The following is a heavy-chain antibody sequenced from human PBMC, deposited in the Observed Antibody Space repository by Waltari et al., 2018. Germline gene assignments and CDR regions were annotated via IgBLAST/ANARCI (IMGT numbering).Heavy chain of an antibody. CDR3: AREVLLRDVNSDKLGYFDV. D-gene: IGHD1-26*01. CDR1: VFTFSYYY. J-gene: IGHJ2*01. CDR2: ISNGASTN. V-gene: IGHV3-11*04. Sequence: QVQLVASGGGLVKPRGSLRLSCAASVFTFSYYYMTWLRQAPGKGVEVSSYISNGASTNYNADAVKGRFTISRDNAKNSLFLQMDSLTADDTAVYYCAREVLLRDVNSDKLGYFDVWGRGTLVTVSS.